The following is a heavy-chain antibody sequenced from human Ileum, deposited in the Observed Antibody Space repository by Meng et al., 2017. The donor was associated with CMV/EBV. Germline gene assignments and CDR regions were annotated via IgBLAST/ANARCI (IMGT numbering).Heavy chain of an antibody. Sequence: SQTLSLTCVISGDTFSSNSGAWNWIRQSPSRGLEWLGRTYYTSNLFFDYAESLRGRITITADTANNRFSLQLRSVTAEDTAIYYCVRRDWPKGAFDIWGQGTTVTVSS. CDR2: TYYTSNLFF. J-gene: IGHJ3*02. D-gene: IGHD3-9*01. V-gene: IGHV6-1*01. CDR3: VRRDWPKGAFDI. CDR1: GDTFSSNSGA.